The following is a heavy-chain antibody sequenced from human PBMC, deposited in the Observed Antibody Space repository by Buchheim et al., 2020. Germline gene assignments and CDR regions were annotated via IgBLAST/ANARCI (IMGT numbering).Heavy chain of an antibody. J-gene: IGHJ6*03. CDR3: ARDGAVRYSYGNGKSVYYYYMDV. CDR1: GYTFTSYA. D-gene: IGHD5-18*01. CDR2: INTNTGNP. V-gene: IGHV7-4-1*02. Sequence: QVQLVQSGSELKKPGASVKVSCKASGYTFTSYAMNWVRQAPGQGLEWMGWINTNTGNPTYAQGFTGRFVFSLDTSVSTAYLQISSLKAEDTAVYYCARDGAVRYSYGNGKSVYYYYMDVWGKGTT.